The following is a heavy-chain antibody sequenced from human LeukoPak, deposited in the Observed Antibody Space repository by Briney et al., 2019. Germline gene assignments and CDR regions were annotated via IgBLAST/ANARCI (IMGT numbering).Heavy chain of an antibody. Sequence: PGGSLRLSCAASGFTFSSYWMHWARQAPGKGLVWVSYISGDGSSTTYADSVKGRFTISRDNAKNTLDLQMNSLRAEDTAVYYCGRGGGGTAIDYWAQGTLVTASS. V-gene: IGHV3-74*01. CDR3: GRGGGGTAIDY. CDR1: GFTFSSYW. D-gene: IGHD1-7*01. CDR2: ISGDGSST. J-gene: IGHJ4*02.